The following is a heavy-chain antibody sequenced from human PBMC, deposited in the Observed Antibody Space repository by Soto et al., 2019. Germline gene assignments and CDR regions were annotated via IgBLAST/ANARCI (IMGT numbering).Heavy chain of an antibody. CDR3: AREKSGADAWFLDV. CDR2: ISSTSSYI. J-gene: IGHJ2*01. D-gene: IGHD1-26*01. Sequence: EVQLVESGGGLVKPGGSLRLSCAASGFTFSSYSMNWVRQAPGKGLEWVSSISSTSSYIYYADSVKGRFTISRDNAKNSLFMHMNSLRAEDTAVYYCAREKSGADAWFLDVWGRGTLVTVSS. CDR1: GFTFSSYS. V-gene: IGHV3-21*02.